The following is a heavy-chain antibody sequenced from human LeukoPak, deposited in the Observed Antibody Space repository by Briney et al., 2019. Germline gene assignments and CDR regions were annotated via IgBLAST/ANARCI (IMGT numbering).Heavy chain of an antibody. CDR3: ARGGRSVRRYDFWSGYPKPFDY. D-gene: IGHD3-3*01. J-gene: IGHJ4*02. Sequence: GASVKVSRKASGYTFTSYDINWVRQATGQGLEWMGWMNPNSGNTGYAQKFQGRVTMTRNTSISTACMELSSLRSEDTAVYYCARGGRSVRRYDFWSGYPKPFDYWGQGTLVTVSS. V-gene: IGHV1-8*01. CDR2: MNPNSGNT. CDR1: GYTFTSYD.